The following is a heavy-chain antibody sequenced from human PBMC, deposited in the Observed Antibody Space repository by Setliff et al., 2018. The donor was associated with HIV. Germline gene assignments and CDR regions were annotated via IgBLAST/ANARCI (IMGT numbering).Heavy chain of an antibody. J-gene: IGHJ4*02. V-gene: IGHV4-38-2*02. CDR2: ISLSGST. Sequence: SETLSLTCSVSGYSLSSASYWGWIRQSPEKGLEWIGSISLSGSTYYNPSLQSRVTISIDMSKNHFSLNLKSVTAADTAIYYCARGPRRRNYYDTSGYYSQNDYWGQGALVTVSS. CDR1: GYSLSSASY. CDR3: ARGPRRRNYYDTSGYYSQNDY. D-gene: IGHD3-22*01.